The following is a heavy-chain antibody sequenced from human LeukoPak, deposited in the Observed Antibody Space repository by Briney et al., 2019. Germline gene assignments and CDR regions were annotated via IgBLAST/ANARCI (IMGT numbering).Heavy chain of an antibody. D-gene: IGHD2-2*02. J-gene: IGHJ4*02. Sequence: GGSLRLSCAASGFTFYDYAMHWVRHAPGKGLEWVSGISWNSGSIGYADSVKGRFTISRDNAKNSLYLQMNSLRAEDTALYYCAKGGKYQLLYPFDYWGQGTLVTVSS. CDR1: GFTFYDYA. CDR2: ISWNSGSI. V-gene: IGHV3-9*01. CDR3: AKGGKYQLLYPFDY.